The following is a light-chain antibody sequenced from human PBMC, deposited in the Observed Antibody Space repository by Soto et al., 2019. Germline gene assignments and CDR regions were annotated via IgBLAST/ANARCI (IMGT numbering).Light chain of an antibody. Sequence: EIVMTQSPGTLFVSPGERATLSCRASQSVSSNLAWFQQKPGQAPSLLIYGASNRATGIPDRFSGSGSGTDFTLTISRLEPEDFAVYYCQQYGSSGTFGQGTKVDIK. CDR3: QQYGSSGT. CDR1: QSVSSN. J-gene: IGKJ1*01. V-gene: IGKV3-20*01. CDR2: GAS.